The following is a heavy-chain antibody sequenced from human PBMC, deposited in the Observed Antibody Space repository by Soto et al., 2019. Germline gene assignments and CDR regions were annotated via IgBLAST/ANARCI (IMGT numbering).Heavy chain of an antibody. J-gene: IGHJ4*02. CDR2: ISGSGDST. Sequence: EVQLLESGGGLVQPGGSLRLSCAASGFTFSSYAMNWVRQAPGKGLEWVSVISGSGDSTYYADSVKGRFTISRDNSKNTLYLQRNSRGAEDTAVYYCASRSSGWFFDYWGQGTLVTVSS. D-gene: IGHD6-19*01. CDR3: ASRSSGWFFDY. CDR1: GFTFSSYA. V-gene: IGHV3-23*01.